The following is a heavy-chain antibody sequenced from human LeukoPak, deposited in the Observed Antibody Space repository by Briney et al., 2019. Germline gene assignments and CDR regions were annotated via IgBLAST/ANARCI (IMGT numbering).Heavy chain of an antibody. Sequence: SETLSLTCTVSGGSISSGDYYWSWIRQPPGKGLEWIGYIYYSGSTYYNPSLKSRVTISVDTAKNQFSLKLSAVTAADTAVYYCGRVAGGSGGFFAPVQYYFYYWGQGTLVTVSS. V-gene: IGHV4-30-4*01. CDR1: GGSISSGDYY. CDR3: GRVAGGSGGFFAPVQYYFYY. CDR2: IYYSGST. J-gene: IGHJ4*02. D-gene: IGHD3-10*01.